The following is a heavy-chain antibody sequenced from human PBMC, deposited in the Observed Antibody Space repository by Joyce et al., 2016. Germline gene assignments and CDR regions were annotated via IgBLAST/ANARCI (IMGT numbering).Heavy chain of an antibody. CDR1: GGSMSSISFY. V-gene: IGHV4-39*01. Sequence: QLHLQESGPGLVKPSETLSLTCPVSGGSMSSISFYGGWIRQPLGKGLGGIGSISYSGKTYYNPSLKSRVTTSIDTSKNQVSLDLTSVTAADTAVYYCARLYSGNSVDYWGQGTLVTVSS. CDR2: ISYSGKT. CDR3: ARLYSGNSVDY. D-gene: IGHD4-23*01. J-gene: IGHJ4*02.